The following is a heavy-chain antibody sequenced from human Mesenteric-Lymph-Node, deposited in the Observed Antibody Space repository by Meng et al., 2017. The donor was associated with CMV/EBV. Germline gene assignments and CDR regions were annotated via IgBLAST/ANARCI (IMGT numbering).Heavy chain of an antibody. D-gene: IGHD3-16*02. CDR3: ARGVVDYDSVWGTFRTVSFDQ. J-gene: IGHJ4*02. CDR2: ISAYNGNT. CDR1: GYTFTSYG. Sequence: ASVKVSCKASGYTFTSYGISWVRQAPGQGLEWMGWISAYNGNTNYAQKLQGRVTMTTDTSTSTAYMELRSLRSDDTAVYYCARGVVDYDSVWGTFRTVSFDQWGQGTQVTVSS. V-gene: IGHV1-18*01.